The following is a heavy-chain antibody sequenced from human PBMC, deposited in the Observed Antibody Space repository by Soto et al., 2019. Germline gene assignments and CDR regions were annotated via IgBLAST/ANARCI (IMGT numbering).Heavy chain of an antibody. CDR3: ARPVPYYYDSSGYPASDAFDI. V-gene: IGHV5-10-1*01. CDR2: IDPSDSYT. CDR1: GYSFTSYW. Sequence: PGESLKISCKGSGYSFTSYWISWVLQMPWKGLEWMGRIDPSDSYTNYSPSFQGHVTISADKSISTAYLQWSSLKASDTAMYYCARPVPYYYDSSGYPASDAFDIWGQGTMVTVSS. D-gene: IGHD3-22*01. J-gene: IGHJ3*02.